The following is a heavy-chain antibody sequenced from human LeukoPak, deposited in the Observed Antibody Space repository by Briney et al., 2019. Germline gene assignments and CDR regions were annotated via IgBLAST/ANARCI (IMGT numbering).Heavy chain of an antibody. CDR3: ARVRVPVAAAGSGWFDP. J-gene: IGHJ5*02. CDR2: IYYSGST. CDR1: GGSITSVRSY. Sequence: PPGAPCDTCKVPGGSITSVRSYRGWTRQHPGNGLESIPNIYYSGSTYYNPSLKSRVTISVDTSKNQFSLNLSSVTAAGTAVYYCARVRVPVAAAGSGWFDPWGQGTLVTVSS. D-gene: IGHD2-2*01. V-gene: IGHV4-39*07.